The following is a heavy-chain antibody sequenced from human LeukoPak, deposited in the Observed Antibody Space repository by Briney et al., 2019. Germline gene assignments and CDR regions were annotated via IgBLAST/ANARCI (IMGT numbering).Heavy chain of an antibody. CDR3: ARGLDYYYYYGMDV. CDR2: INHSGST. CDR1: GGSFSGYY. Sequence: KPSETLSLTCAVYGGSFSGYYWSWIRQPPGKGLEWIGEINHSGSTNYNPSLKSRVTLAVDTSNHQFSLNQSSVTAADTAVYYCARGLDYYYYYGMDVWGQGTTVTVSS. J-gene: IGHJ6*02. V-gene: IGHV4-34*01.